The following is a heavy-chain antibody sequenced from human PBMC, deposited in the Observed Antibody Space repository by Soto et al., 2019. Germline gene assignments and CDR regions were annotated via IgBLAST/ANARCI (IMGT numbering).Heavy chain of an antibody. V-gene: IGHV4-39*01. CDR1: GGSISSSSYY. J-gene: IGHJ4*02. Sequence: SETLSLTCTVSGGSISSSSYYWGWIRQPPGKGLEWIGSIYYSGSTYYNPSLKSRVTISVDTSKNQFSLKLSSVTAADTAVYYCARLSQLWLPESDYWGQGTLVTVSS. CDR2: IYYSGST. D-gene: IGHD5-18*01. CDR3: ARLSQLWLPESDY.